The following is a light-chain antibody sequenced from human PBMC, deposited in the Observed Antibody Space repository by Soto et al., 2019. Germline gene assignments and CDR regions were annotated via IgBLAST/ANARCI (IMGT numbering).Light chain of an antibody. CDR1: QSVSSN. V-gene: IGKV3-15*01. CDR3: QQYNNWPKT. J-gene: IGKJ1*01. CDR2: GAS. Sequence: EIVLTQSPGTLSLSPWEIATLSCRASQSVSSNYLAWYQQKPGQAPRLLIYGASTRATGIPARFSGSGSGTEFTLTISSLQSEDFAVYYCQQYNNWPKTFGQGTKVDI.